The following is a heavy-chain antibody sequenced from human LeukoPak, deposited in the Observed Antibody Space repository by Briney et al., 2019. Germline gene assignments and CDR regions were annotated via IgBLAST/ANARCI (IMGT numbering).Heavy chain of an antibody. CDR1: GYTFTSYY. CDR2: INPSGGST. CDR3: ARSTVTTFAFDI. Sequence: ASVKVSCKASGYTFTSYYMHWVRQAPGQGLEWMGIINPSGGSTSYAQKFQGRVAMTRDTSTSTVYMELSSLRSEDTAVYYCARSTVTTFAFDIWGQGTMVTVSS. D-gene: IGHD4-17*01. J-gene: IGHJ3*02. V-gene: IGHV1-46*01.